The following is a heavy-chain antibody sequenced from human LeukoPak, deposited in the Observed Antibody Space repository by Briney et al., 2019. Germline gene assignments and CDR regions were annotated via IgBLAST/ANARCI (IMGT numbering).Heavy chain of an antibody. Sequence: SETLSLTCTVSGGPISTYYWSWIRQPPGKGREGIGYIYYSGSTSYSPSLKSRVTISVDTSKNQFSLKLSSVAAADTAVYYCARHAAHRNFDYWGQGTLVTVSS. CDR1: GGPISTYY. D-gene: IGHD6-25*01. CDR2: IYYSGST. CDR3: ARHAAHRNFDY. V-gene: IGHV4-59*08. J-gene: IGHJ4*02.